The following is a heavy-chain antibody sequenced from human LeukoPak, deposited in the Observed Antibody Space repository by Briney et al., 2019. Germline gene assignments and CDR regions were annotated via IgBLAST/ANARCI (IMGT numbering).Heavy chain of an antibody. CDR2: IYSGGST. V-gene: IGHV3-53*01. Sequence: GGPLRLSCAASGFTVSSNYMSWVRQAPGKGLEWVSVIYSGGSTYYADSVKGRFTISRDNSKNTLYLQMNSLRAEDTAVYYCARGLAVAGTWYYYYGMDVWGKGTTVTVSS. J-gene: IGHJ6*04. D-gene: IGHD6-19*01. CDR3: ARGLAVAGTWYYYYGMDV. CDR1: GFTVSSNY.